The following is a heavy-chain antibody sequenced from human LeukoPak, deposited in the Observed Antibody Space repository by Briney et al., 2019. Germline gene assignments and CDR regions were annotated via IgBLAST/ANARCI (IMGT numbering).Heavy chain of an antibody. CDR2: IYTSGST. V-gene: IGHV4-61*02. Sequence: SETLSLTCTVSGGSISSGSYYWSWIRQPAGKGLEWIGRIYTSGSTNYNPSLKSRVTISVDTSKNQISLKLSSVTAADTAVYYCAREDLRSFDYWGQGTLVTVSS. J-gene: IGHJ4*02. CDR3: AREDLRSFDY. CDR1: GGSISSGSYY.